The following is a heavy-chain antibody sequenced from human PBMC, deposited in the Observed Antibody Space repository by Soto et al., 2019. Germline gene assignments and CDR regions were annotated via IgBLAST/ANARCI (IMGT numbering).Heavy chain of an antibody. CDR2: INPNSGGT. Sequence: ASVKVSCKAPGYTFTGYYMHWVRQAPGQGLEWMGWINPNSGGTNYAQKFQGRVTMTRDTSISTAYMELSRLRSDDTAVYYCARNYGDFDDAFDIWGQGTMVTVSS. D-gene: IGHD4-17*01. CDR3: ARNYGDFDDAFDI. J-gene: IGHJ3*02. V-gene: IGHV1-2*02. CDR1: GYTFTGYY.